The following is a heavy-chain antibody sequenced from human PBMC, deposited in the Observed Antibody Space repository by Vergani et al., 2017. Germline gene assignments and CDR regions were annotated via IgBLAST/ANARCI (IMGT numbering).Heavy chain of an antibody. CDR2: IIPIFGTA. Sequence: QVQLVQSGAEVKKPGSSVKVSCKASGGTFSSYAISWVRQAPGQGLEWMGGIIPIFGTANYAQKFQGRVTITADESTSTAYMELSSLRSEDTAVYYCAKDPYYYDSSGYSNYYYYYMDVWGKGTTVTVSS. J-gene: IGHJ6*03. CDR3: AKDPYYYDSSGYSNYYYYYMDV. D-gene: IGHD3-22*01. V-gene: IGHV1-69*01. CDR1: GGTFSSYA.